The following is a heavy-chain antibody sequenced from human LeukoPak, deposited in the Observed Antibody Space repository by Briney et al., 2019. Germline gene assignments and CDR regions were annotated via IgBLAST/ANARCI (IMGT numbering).Heavy chain of an antibody. Sequence: GASVKVSCKASGYTFTSYDIKWVRQAPGQGLECMGWINPNSGGTNFAQKFQGRVTMTRDTSISTAYMELSSLRSDDTAVYYCARDLRGQQLVLAFDYWGQGTLVTVSS. J-gene: IGHJ4*02. D-gene: IGHD6-13*01. CDR2: INPNSGGT. CDR1: GYTFTSYD. CDR3: ARDLRGQQLVLAFDY. V-gene: IGHV1-2*02.